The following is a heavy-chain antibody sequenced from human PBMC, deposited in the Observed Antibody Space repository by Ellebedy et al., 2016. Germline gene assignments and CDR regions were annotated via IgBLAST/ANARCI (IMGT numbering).Heavy chain of an antibody. CDR2: IYPGDSDT. J-gene: IGHJ6*02. Sequence: GESLKISCKGSGYRFPNFWIAWVRQMPGKGLEWMGIIYPGDSDTRYSPSFQGQVTISADKSISTAYLQWSSLKASDTAMYYCARQSGTAYYYYYGMDVWGQGTTVTVSS. CDR3: ARQSGTAYYYYYGMDV. CDR1: GYRFPNFW. V-gene: IGHV5-51*01.